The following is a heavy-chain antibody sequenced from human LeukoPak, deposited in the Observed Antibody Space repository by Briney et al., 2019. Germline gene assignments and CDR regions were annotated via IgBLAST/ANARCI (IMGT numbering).Heavy chain of an antibody. D-gene: IGHD1-26*01. J-gene: IGHJ4*02. CDR2: IKSDERSA. CDR3: ATVFKGSSLEDY. V-gene: IGHV3-74*03. CDR1: GFTITDNW. Sequence: GGSLRLSCVASGFTITDNWMYWVRQAPGRGLGWVSRIKSDERSAAYADSVKGRFTISRDNAKNTLYLQMNSLRVEDTAVYYCATVFKGSSLEDYWGQGTLVTVSS.